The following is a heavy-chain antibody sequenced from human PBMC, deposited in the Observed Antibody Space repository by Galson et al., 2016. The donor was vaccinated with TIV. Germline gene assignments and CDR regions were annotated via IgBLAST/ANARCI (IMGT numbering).Heavy chain of an antibody. CDR3: ATLSSGWPNYFDN. CDR1: GYRFSDYW. D-gene: IGHD6-19*01. J-gene: IGHJ4*02. V-gene: IGHV5-51*01. Sequence: QSGAEVKKPGESLKISCRGSGYRFSDYWIGWVRQTPEEGLEWMGVIYPGASEPKYSPSFQGQVTISADKSINTAYLQWNRLKASDTAIYFCATLSSGWPNYFDNWGQETQVIVSS. CDR2: IYPGASEP.